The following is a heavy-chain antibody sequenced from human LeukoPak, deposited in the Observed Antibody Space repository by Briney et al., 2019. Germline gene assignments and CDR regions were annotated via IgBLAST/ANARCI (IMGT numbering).Heavy chain of an antibody. CDR2: IYPGDSDT. J-gene: IGHJ5*01. D-gene: IGHD2-15*01. Sequence: GESLKISCKASGYSFTSYCIAWVRQMPGKGLEWMGIIYPGDSDTRCSPSFQGQVTISADKSSSTAYLQWISLRASDTAIYYCVRTPTCSSGSCYPNWFDSWGQGTLVTVSS. V-gene: IGHV5-51*01. CDR1: GYSFTSYC. CDR3: VRTPTCSSGSCYPNWFDS.